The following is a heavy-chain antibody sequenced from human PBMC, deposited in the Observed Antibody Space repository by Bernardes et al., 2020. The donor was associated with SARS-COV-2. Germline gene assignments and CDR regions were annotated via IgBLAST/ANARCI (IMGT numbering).Heavy chain of an antibody. D-gene: IGHD2-15*01. CDR3: TRRNSNAFDV. CDR1: DYSIGNTNW. CDR2: IFYNGDT. Sequence: SETLSLTCTISDYSIGNTNWWGWIRQPPGKGLEWIGYIFYNGDTYCNPSLKSRVTMSVDASKNQFFLKLNSVTAVDTAVYFCTRRNSNAFDVWGQGAVVTVSS. V-gene: IGHV4-28*01. J-gene: IGHJ3*01.